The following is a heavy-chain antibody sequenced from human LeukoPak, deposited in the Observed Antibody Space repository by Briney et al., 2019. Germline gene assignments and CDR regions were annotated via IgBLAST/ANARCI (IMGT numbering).Heavy chain of an antibody. D-gene: IGHD6-13*01. CDR3: ASSSIAAAGTDY. CDR1: GGSISSRSYY. V-gene: IGHV4-61*05. Sequence: PSDTLSLTCTLSGGSISSRSYYWAWIRQPPGKGLEWIGYIYYSGSTNYNPSLKSRVTISVDTSKNQFSLKLSSVTAADTAVYYCASSSIAAAGTDYWGQGTLVTVSS. J-gene: IGHJ4*02. CDR2: IYYSGST.